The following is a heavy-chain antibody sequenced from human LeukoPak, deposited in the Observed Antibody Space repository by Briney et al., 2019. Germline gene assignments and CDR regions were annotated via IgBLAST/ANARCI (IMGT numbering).Heavy chain of an antibody. V-gene: IGHV4-59*01. J-gene: IGHJ4*02. Sequence: SETLSLTCTVSGGSISSYYWSWIRQSPGKGLEYIGYIYDSGITNYSPSLRSRASISVDTSKNQFSLKLTSVTAADTAVYYCARRTYCGGACYSFDYWGQGILVTVSS. CDR3: ARRTYCGGACYSFDY. CDR2: IYDSGIT. D-gene: IGHD2-21*02. CDR1: GGSISSYY.